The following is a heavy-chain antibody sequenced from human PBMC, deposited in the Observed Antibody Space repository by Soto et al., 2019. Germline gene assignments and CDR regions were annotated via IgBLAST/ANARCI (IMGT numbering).Heavy chain of an antibody. J-gene: IGHJ4*02. D-gene: IGHD5-12*01. Sequence: QITLKESGPTLVKPTQTLTLTCTFSGFSLSTSGVVVGWIRQPPGKPLEWLALIYWDDDKRYSPSLKSRLTLTKDTSKNQVVHTMNDIVPVDTATYYCAHKGDGYRGFKYWGQGTLVTVSS. CDR2: IYWDDDK. V-gene: IGHV2-5*02. CDR1: GFSLSTSGVV. CDR3: AHKGDGYRGFKY.